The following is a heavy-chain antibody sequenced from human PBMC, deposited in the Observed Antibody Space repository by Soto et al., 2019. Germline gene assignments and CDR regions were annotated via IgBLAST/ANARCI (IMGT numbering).Heavy chain of an antibody. Sequence: SETLSLTCTVSGGSISGYYWSWIRQPPGKGLEWIGNVSYSGGAKYNPSVKRRVSISVDTSQNQFSLNLSSVTAADTAVYYCTRDGDGRMTTNPYYYYGMDVWGPGITVTVSS. CDR3: TRDGDGRMTTNPYYYYGMDV. V-gene: IGHV4-59*01. D-gene: IGHD2-21*02. J-gene: IGHJ6*02. CDR1: GGSISGYY. CDR2: VSYSGGA.